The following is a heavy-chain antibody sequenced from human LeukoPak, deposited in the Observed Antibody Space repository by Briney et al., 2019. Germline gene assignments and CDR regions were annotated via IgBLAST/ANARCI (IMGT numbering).Heavy chain of an antibody. Sequence: PSETLSLTCTVSGGAIRSHYRNWIRQPAGKGLEWIGRIYSSGYTNDNPSLKSRITMSVDMSKNQFSLRLNSVTAADTAVYYGARGEHSVDSWGQGMLVAVSS. CDR3: ARGEHSVDS. V-gene: IGHV4-4*07. CDR2: IYSSGYT. J-gene: IGHJ4*02. CDR1: GGAIRSHY. D-gene: IGHD1/OR15-1a*01.